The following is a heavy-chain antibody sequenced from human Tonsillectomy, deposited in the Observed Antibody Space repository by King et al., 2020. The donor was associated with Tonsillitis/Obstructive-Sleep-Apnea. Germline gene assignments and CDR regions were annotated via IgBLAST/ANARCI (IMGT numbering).Heavy chain of an antibody. V-gene: IGHV3-74*01. D-gene: IGHD3-10*01. CDR1: GFTFSNHW. J-gene: IGHJ5*02. CDR3: ARDEVYGSGSCGT. Sequence: VQLVESGGDLVQPGGSLRLSCTASGFTFSNHWMHWVRQVPGKGLEWVSRIKSDGSGSGYADSVKGRFTISRDNAKNKLYLQMNSLRDEDTAVYYCARDEVYGSGSCGTWGQGTLVTVSS. CDR2: IKSDGSGS.